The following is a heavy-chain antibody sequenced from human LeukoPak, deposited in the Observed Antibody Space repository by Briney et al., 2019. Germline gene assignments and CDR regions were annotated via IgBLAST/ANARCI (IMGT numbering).Heavy chain of an antibody. CDR1: RFTFSSYD. J-gene: IGHJ4*02. Sequence: GGSLRLSCAASRFTFSSYDMHWVRQAPGKGLEWVAFIRYDGNIKYLADSVKGRFTISRETSKNTLYLQMNSLRAEDTAVYFCAREGYCSTTNCRTHSFDYWGQGTLATVSS. V-gene: IGHV3-30*02. CDR3: AREGYCSTTNCRTHSFDY. D-gene: IGHD2-2*01. CDR2: IRYDGNIK.